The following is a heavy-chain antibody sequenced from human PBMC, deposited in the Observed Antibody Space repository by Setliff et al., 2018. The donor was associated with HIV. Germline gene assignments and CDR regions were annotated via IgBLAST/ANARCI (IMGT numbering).Heavy chain of an antibody. V-gene: IGHV4-39*07. J-gene: IGHJ5*02. Sequence: ASETLSLTCSVSGGSISGSSYYWGWIRQPPGKGLEWIGSVYHSGSTYYNPSLKSRVTISVDKSKNQLSVKLRSVTAADTAVYYCARDMTNYYDRSGSFGWFAPWGQGTPVTVS. CDR3: ARDMTNYYDRSGSFGWFAP. D-gene: IGHD3-22*01. CDR1: GGSISGSSYY. CDR2: VYHSGST.